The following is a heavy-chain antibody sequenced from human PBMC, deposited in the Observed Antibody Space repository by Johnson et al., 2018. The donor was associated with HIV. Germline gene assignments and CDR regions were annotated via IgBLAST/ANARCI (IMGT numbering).Heavy chain of an antibody. CDR3: ARDGAGCSSTSCPDAFDI. D-gene: IGHD2-2*01. J-gene: IGHJ3*02. CDR2: INWNGGST. Sequence: SGGGLVKPGRSLRLSCAASGFTFDDYAMHWVRQAPGKGLEWVSGINWNGGSTGYADSVKGRFTISRDNAKNSLYLQMNSLRAEDTALYYCARDGAGCSSTSCPDAFDIWGQGTMVTVSS. V-gene: IGHV3-20*04. CDR1: GFTFDDYA.